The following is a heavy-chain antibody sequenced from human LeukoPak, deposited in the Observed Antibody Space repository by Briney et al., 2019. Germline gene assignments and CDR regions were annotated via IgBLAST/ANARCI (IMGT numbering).Heavy chain of an antibody. D-gene: IGHD3-22*01. J-gene: IGHJ6*03. V-gene: IGHV4-39*01. CDR2: VYDSRST. Sequence: SETLSLTCTVSGGSISSSSYYWVWILQPPGKGLDWIGIVYDSRSTYYNPSLKSRVTISVDTSKNQFSLKLSSVTAAETAVYYCARQLMIDYYYYYYYMDVWGRGTTVTISS. CDR1: GGSISSSSYY. CDR3: ARQLMIDYYYYYYYMDV.